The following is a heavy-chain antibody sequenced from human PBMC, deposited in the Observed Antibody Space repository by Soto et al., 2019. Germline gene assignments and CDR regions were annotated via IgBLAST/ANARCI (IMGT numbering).Heavy chain of an antibody. V-gene: IGHV3-74*01. CDR1: GFTFRNFW. Sequence: GGSLRLSCAASGFTFRNFWMHWVRQAPGKGLVWVSRISPDGITTSYADSVKGRFTISRDNAKSTLYLQMNSLRAEDTAVYYCSKDRRGGRAVLDSCGQGTPVTVSS. D-gene: IGHD2-8*01. CDR2: ISPDGITT. J-gene: IGHJ4*02. CDR3: SKDRRGGRAVLDS.